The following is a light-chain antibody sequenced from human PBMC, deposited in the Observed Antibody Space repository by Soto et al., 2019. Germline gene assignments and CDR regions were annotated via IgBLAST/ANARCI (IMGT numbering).Light chain of an antibody. Sequence: DIPMTQSPSNLSASVGDPVTVTCRASQSVSGWLAWYQQNPGQARKLLIYDAHAWPSGVPSRFSGSGSGTEFTLTISSLQPDDFATYYCQQYWTFGQGTKV. CDR3: QQYWT. V-gene: IGKV1-5*01. CDR2: DAH. J-gene: IGKJ1*01. CDR1: QSVSGW.